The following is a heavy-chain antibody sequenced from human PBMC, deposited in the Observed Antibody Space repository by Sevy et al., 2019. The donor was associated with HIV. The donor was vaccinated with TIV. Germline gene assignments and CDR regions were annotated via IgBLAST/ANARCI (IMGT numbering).Heavy chain of an antibody. CDR1: GDSVSSNSAA. J-gene: IGHJ5*02. V-gene: IGHV6-1*01. CDR3: ATGIPEWELGGHWFDP. Sequence: SQTLSLTCAISGDSVSSNSAAWNWIRQSPSRGLEWLGRTYYRSKWYNDYAVSVKSRIPINPVTSKNHFSLRLNSVTPEDTAVYYCATGIPEWELGGHWFDPWGQGTLVTVSS. CDR2: TYYRSKWYN. D-gene: IGHD1-26*01.